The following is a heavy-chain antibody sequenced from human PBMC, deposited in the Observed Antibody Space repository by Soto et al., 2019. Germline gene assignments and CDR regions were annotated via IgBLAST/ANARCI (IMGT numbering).Heavy chain of an antibody. V-gene: IGHV3-15*01. D-gene: IGHD3-3*01. Sequence: GGSLRLSCAASGFTFSNAWMSWVRQAPGKGLEWVGRIKSKTDGGTTDYAAPVKGRFTISRDDSKNTLYLQMNSLKTEDTAVYYCTTNHELRLLEWLFDYWGQGTLVTVSS. CDR3: TTNHELRLLEWLFDY. CDR2: IKSKTDGGTT. CDR1: GFTFSNAW. J-gene: IGHJ4*02.